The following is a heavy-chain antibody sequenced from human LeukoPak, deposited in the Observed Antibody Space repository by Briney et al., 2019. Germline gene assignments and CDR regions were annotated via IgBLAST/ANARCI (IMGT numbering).Heavy chain of an antibody. Sequence: EASVKVSCKASGYTFTTYELNWVRQATGQGLEWMGCMNPNSGNTGYAQKFQGSVTITRNISITTAYMELSNLTSEDTAVYYCARRIRGAPTDYWGQGTLVTVSS. J-gene: IGHJ4*02. V-gene: IGHV1-8*01. D-gene: IGHD3-10*01. CDR3: ARRIRGAPTDY. CDR2: MNPNSGNT. CDR1: GYTFTTYE.